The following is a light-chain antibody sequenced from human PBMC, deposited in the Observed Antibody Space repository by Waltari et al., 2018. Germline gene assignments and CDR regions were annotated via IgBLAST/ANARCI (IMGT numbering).Light chain of an antibody. CDR2: EDN. V-gene: IGLV3-10*01. CDR1: GLPRKY. J-gene: IGLJ2*01. Sequence: SYALTQPPSVSVSPGQTARITCSGDGLPRKYAYWFRQKAGQAPVLVIHEDNKRPSGISERFSGSSSGTVATLTISGSQEEDEGDYYCFSTDMNKVVFGAGTKVTVL. CDR3: FSTDMNKVV.